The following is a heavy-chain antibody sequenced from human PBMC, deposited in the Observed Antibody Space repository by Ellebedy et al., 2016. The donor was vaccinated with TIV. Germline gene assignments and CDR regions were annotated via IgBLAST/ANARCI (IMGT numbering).Heavy chain of an antibody. J-gene: IGHJ3*01. V-gene: IGHV4-4*02. Sequence: MPSETLSLTCAVSGGSISSNNWWGWVRQSPGKGLEWIGESYHSGSTSHHPSLKSRVTRSLDKSNSQFYLKVRSVTAADTAVYYCSRLRYTSGWYAAFDVWGQGTMVTVSS. CDR1: GGSISSNNW. CDR2: SYHSGST. D-gene: IGHD6-19*01. CDR3: SRLRYTSGWYAAFDV.